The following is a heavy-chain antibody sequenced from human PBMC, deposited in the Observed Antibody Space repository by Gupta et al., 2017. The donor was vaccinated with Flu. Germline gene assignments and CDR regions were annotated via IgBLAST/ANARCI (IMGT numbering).Heavy chain of an antibody. V-gene: IGHV1-69-2*01. CDR1: GHTLTDYY. CDR2: VDSEDGET. J-gene: IGHJ4*02. Sequence: EVQLVQSGAAAKTPGATVQISCKVSGHTLTDYYMPWTQQAPGKGLEWMGLVDSEDGETIYAEKFQGRVTITADTSTDTAYMELSSLRSEDTAVYYCATVEYSSSVYFDYWGQGTLVTVSS. CDR3: ATVEYSSSVYFDY. D-gene: IGHD6-6*01.